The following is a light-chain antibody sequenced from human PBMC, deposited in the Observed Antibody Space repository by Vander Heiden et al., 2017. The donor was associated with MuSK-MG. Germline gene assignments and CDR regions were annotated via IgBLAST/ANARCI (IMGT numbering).Light chain of an antibody. CDR1: QSISNF. CDR2: AAS. Sequence: DIQMTQSPSSLSASVGDRVTITCRTSQSISNFLNWYQQKPGKAPNLLIYAASSLQSGVPSRFSGSGSGTDFTLTITRLQPEDFATYYCQQSDDNPWMFGQGTKVEIK. CDR3: QQSDDNPWM. V-gene: IGKV1-39*01. J-gene: IGKJ1*01.